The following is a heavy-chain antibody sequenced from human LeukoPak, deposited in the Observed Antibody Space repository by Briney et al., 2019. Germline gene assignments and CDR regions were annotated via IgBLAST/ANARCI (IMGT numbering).Heavy chain of an antibody. CDR1: GGSFSGYY. D-gene: IGHD3-22*01. Sequence: PSETLSLTCAVYGGSFSGYYWGWIRQPPGKGLEWIGSIYYSGSTYYNPSLKSRVTISVDTSKNQFSLKLSSVTAADTAVYYCARIYYDSSGYYYGLVDYWGQGTLVTVSS. CDR3: ARIYYDSSGYYYGLVDY. J-gene: IGHJ4*02. V-gene: IGHV4-39*01. CDR2: IYYSGST.